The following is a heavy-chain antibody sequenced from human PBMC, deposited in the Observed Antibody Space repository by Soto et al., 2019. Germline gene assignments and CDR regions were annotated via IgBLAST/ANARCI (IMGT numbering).Heavy chain of an antibody. CDR1: GGSISSYY. Sequence: SETLSLTCTVSGGSISSYYWSWIRQPPGKGLEWIGYIYYSGSTNYNPSLKSRVTISVDTSKNQFSLKLSSVTAADTAVYYCARVIAVAGIDYWGQGTLVTVSS. CDR3: ARVIAVAGIDY. CDR2: IYYSGST. D-gene: IGHD6-19*01. V-gene: IGHV4-59*01. J-gene: IGHJ4*02.